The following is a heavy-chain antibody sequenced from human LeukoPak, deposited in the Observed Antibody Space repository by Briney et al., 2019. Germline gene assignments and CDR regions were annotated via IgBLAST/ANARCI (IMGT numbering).Heavy chain of an antibody. CDR3: ARDVGPGDY. Sequence: PGGSLRLSCAASGFTFSSYSMNWVRQAPGKGLEWVSYISSSSSTIYYADSVKGRFTISRDNAKNSLYLQLNSLRADDAAVYYCARDVGPGDYWGQGTLVTVSS. CDR2: ISSSSSTI. CDR1: GFTFSSYS. J-gene: IGHJ4*02. V-gene: IGHV3-48*01. D-gene: IGHD3-10*01.